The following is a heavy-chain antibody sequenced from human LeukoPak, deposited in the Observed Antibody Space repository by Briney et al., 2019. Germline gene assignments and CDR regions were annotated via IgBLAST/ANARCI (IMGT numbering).Heavy chain of an antibody. V-gene: IGHV1-58*02. D-gene: IGHD3-10*01. CDR2: IVVGSGNT. Sequence: SVKVSCKASGFTFTSSAMQWVRQARGQRLEWIGWIVVGSGNTNYAQKFQERVTITRDMSTSTAYMELNSLRAEDTAVYYCARGSQGSQLRFGESPNDYWGQGTLVTVSS. CDR1: GFTFTSSA. CDR3: ARGSQGSQLRFGESPNDY. J-gene: IGHJ4*02.